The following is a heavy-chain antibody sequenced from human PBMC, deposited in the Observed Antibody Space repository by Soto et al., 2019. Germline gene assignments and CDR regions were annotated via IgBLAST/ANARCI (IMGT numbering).Heavy chain of an antibody. CDR1: GGTFSSYA. Sequence: QVQLVQSGAEVKKPGSSVKVSCKASGGTFSSYAISWVRQAPGQGLEWMGGTIPIFGTANYAQKFQGRVTITADKSTSTAYMELSSLRSEDTAVYYCASRGEGIAVAGVDYWGQGTLVTVSS. CDR3: ASRGEGIAVAGVDY. D-gene: IGHD6-19*01. V-gene: IGHV1-69*06. J-gene: IGHJ4*02. CDR2: TIPIFGTA.